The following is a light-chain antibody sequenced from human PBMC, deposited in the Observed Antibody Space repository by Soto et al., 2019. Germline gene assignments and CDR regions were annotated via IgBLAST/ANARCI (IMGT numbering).Light chain of an antibody. J-gene: IGKJ1*01. CDR2: LGS. CDR1: QRLLHSNGYNY. Sequence: DIVMTQSPLSRPVTPGEPASVSFRSSQRLLHSNGYNYLDWYLQKPGQSPQLLIYLGSNRASGVPDRFSGSGSGTDFTLKISRVEAEDVGVYYCMQALQTPPWTFGQGTKVDIK. CDR3: MQALQTPPWT. V-gene: IGKV2-28*01.